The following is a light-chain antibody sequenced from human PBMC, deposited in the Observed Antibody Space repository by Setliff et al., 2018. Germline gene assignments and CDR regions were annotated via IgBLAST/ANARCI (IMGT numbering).Light chain of an antibody. CDR3: STWDYSLRTHV. Sequence: QSVLTQEASVSGTVGQKVTLSCTGESDNIGRNAMGWYQQSSHGAPKTVMLGNFLPSGIPDRFSGSKSGTTASLTISGLQLEDEADYYCSTWDYSLRTHVFGTGTKVTVL. CDR1: SDNIGRNA. CDR2: GNF. J-gene: IGLJ1*01. V-gene: IGLV1-44*01.